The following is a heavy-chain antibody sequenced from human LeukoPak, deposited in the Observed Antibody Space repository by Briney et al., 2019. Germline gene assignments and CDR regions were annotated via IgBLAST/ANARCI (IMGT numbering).Heavy chain of an antibody. V-gene: IGHV1-46*01. CDR2: INPSGGST. Sequence: ASVKVSCKASGYTFTGYYMHWVRQAPGQGLEWMGIINPSGGSTSYAQKFQGRVTMTRDTSTSTVYMELSSLRSEDTAVYYCARDPYGDYYMDVWGKGTTVTISS. CDR3: ARDPYGDYYMDV. CDR1: GYTFTGYY. D-gene: IGHD4-17*01. J-gene: IGHJ6*03.